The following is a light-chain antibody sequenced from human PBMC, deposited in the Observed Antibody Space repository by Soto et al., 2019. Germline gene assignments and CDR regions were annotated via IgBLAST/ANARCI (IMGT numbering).Light chain of an antibody. Sequence: ELVLPQSPGALPLSQGERATLSCRASQSVSNNYLAWYQQKPGQAPRLLIYGASNRATGIPDRFSGSGSGTDFTLTISRLEPEDFAVYYCQQYCRSGTFGQGTKVDIK. CDR2: GAS. V-gene: IGKV3-20*01. J-gene: IGKJ1*01. CDR1: QSVSNNY. CDR3: QQYCRSGT.